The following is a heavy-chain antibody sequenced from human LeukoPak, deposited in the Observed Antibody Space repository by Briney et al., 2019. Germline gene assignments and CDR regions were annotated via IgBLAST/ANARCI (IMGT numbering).Heavy chain of an antibody. CDR2: ISSSGSNI. V-gene: IGHV3-11*04. CDR3: ARGYYYGSGSYSFVGI. J-gene: IGHJ4*02. D-gene: IGHD3-10*01. Sequence: GGSLRLSCAASGFTYSEYYMRWLRQAPGKGVEGVSYISSSGSNIYYADSVKGRFTISRDNAKNSLYLQMNTLRAEDTAVYYCARGYYYGSGSYSFVGIWGQGTLVTVSS. CDR1: GFTYSEYY.